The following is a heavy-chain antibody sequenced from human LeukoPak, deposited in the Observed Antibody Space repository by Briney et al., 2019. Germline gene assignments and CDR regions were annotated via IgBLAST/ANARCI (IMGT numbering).Heavy chain of an antibody. CDR1: GGSISSGSYY. J-gene: IGHJ3*02. V-gene: IGHV4-61*01. CDR3: ARDSTGSDAFDI. Sequence: PSETLSLTCTVSGGSISSGSYYWSWIRQPPGKGLEWIGYIYYSGSTNYNPSLKSRVTISVDTSKNQFSLKLSSVTAADTAVYYCARDSTGSDAFDIWGQGTMVTVSS. CDR2: IYYSGST. D-gene: IGHD1-14*01.